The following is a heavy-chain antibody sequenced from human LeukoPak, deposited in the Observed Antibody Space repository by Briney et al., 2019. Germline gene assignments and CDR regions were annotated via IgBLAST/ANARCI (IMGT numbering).Heavy chain of an antibody. CDR3: ASSYLKH. J-gene: IGHJ1*01. CDR2: IGQGERQM. V-gene: IGHV3-7*01. Sequence: GSLRLSCVASGFAYSTTWMNWVRQAPGKGLEWVANIGQGERQMNYADSVKGRFSISRDNARNSLFLQLNSLRAEDTAVYYCASSYLKHWGQGTLVIVSS. CDR1: GFAYSTTW.